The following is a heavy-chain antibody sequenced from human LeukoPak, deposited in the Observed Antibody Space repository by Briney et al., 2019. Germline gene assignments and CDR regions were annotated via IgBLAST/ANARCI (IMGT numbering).Heavy chain of an antibody. CDR1: GFSVSNNY. Sequence: PGGSLRLSCAASGFSVSNNYISWVRQAPGKRLEWVSLIYSGGNTYYADSLKDRFTISRDTSMDTVFLQIASLRAGDTAVYYCARESRSYYFGSGTYDAFDIWGQGTMVTVSS. CDR3: ARESRSYYFGSGTYDAFDI. J-gene: IGHJ3*02. V-gene: IGHV3-66*01. D-gene: IGHD3-10*01. CDR2: IYSGGNT.